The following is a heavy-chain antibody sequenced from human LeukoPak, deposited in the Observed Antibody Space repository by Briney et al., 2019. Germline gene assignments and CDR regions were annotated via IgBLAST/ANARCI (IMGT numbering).Heavy chain of an antibody. V-gene: IGHV4-59*12. J-gene: IGHJ5*02. CDR2: IYYSGST. CDR1: GGSISSYF. Sequence: SETLSLTCTVSGGSISSYFWSWIRQPPGKGLEWLGYIYYSGSTNYNPSLKSRVAMSVDTSKNQFSLKLSSVTAADTAVYYCARAGGGYCSSTGCSADWFDPWGQGILVTVSS. CDR3: ARAGGGYCSSTGCSADWFDP. D-gene: IGHD2-2*01.